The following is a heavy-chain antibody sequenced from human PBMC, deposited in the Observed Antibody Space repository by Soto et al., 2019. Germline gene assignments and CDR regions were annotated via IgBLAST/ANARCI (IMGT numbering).Heavy chain of an antibody. D-gene: IGHD1-26*01. J-gene: IGHJ2*01. V-gene: IGHV3-11*05. Sequence: QVQLVESGGGLVKPGGSLRLSCAASGFTFSDYYMSWIRQAPGKGLEWVSYISSSSSYTNYADSVKGRFTISRDNAKNSLYLRRNGLRAEDTAVYYCARPSSWEATWYFDLWGRGTLVTVS. CDR1: GFTFSDYY. CDR3: ARPSSWEATWYFDL. CDR2: ISSSSSYT.